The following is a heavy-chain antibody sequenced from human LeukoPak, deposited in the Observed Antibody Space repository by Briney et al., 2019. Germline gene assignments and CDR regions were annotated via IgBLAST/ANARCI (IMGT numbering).Heavy chain of an antibody. CDR1: GFTFSSYA. V-gene: IGHV3-23*01. J-gene: IGHJ4*02. CDR3: AKFYDSSGYPLGGVWGYFDY. Sequence: PGGSLRLSCAASGFTFSSYAMSWVRQAPGKGLEWVSAISGSGGSTYYADSVKGRFTISRDNSKNTLYLQMNSLRAEDTAVYYCAKFYDSSGYPLGGVWGYFDYWGQGTLVTVSS. D-gene: IGHD3-22*01. CDR2: ISGSGGST.